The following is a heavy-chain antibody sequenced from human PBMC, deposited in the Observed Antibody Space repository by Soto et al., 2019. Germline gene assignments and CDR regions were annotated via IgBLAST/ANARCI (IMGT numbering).Heavy chain of an antibody. CDR2: ISAYNGNT. V-gene: IGHV1-18*01. CDR3: ATDLGIDAFDI. CDR1: GYTFTSYG. Sequence: ASVKVSCKASGYTFTSYGISWVRQAPGQGLEWMGWISAYNGNTNYAQKLQGRVTMTTDTSTDTAYMELSSLRSEDTAVYYCATDLGIDAFDIWGQGTMVTVSS. J-gene: IGHJ3*02.